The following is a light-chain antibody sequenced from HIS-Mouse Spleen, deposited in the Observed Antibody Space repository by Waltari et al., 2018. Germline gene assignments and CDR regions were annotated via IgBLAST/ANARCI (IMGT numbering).Light chain of an antibody. Sequence: SGSPGQSITISCTGTSSDVGGYNYVSWYQQHPGKAPKLMIYDVSNRPSGVSNRFSGSKSGNTASLTISGRQAEDEADYYCSSYTSSSFNVVFGGGTKLTVL. V-gene: IGLV2-14*03. CDR2: DVS. CDR1: SSDVGGYNY. CDR3: SSYTSSSFNVV. J-gene: IGLJ2*01.